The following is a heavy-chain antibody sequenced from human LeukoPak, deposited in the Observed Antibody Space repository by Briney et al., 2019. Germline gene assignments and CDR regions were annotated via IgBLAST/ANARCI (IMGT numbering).Heavy chain of an antibody. CDR3: AKHTSQALINIAPDY. V-gene: IGHV1-46*01. D-gene: IGHD3-16*01. CDR2: ISPSGGST. J-gene: IGHJ4*02. Sequence: ASVKVSCKASGYTFTNYYVHWVRQAPGLGLEWMGIISPSGGSTTYAQNFQGRVTMTRDTSTSTVYMELSSLRSEDTDVYYCAKHTSQALINIAPDYWGQGTLVTVSS. CDR1: GYTFTNYY.